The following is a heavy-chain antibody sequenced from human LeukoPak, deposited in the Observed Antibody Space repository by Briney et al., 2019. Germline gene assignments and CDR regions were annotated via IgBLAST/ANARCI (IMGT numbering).Heavy chain of an antibody. D-gene: IGHD2-15*01. CDR2: INPNSGGT. CDR1: GYTFTGYY. Sequence: GASVKVSCKASGYTFTGYYMHWVRQAPGQGLEWMGWINPNSGGTNYAQKFQGWVTMTRDTSISTAYMELSRLRSDDTAVYYCAREIRYCSGGSCYKPRGAFDIWDQGTMVTVSS. J-gene: IGHJ3*02. V-gene: IGHV1-2*04. CDR3: AREIRYCSGGSCYKPRGAFDI.